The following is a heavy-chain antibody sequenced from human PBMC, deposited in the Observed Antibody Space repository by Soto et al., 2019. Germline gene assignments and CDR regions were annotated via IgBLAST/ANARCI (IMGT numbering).Heavy chain of an antibody. CDR3: AGVITILGDPGDYYVMDV. CDR1: GGTFSSYA. J-gene: IGHJ6*02. Sequence: SVKVSCKASGGTFSSYAISWVRQAPGQGLERMGGIIPIFGTANYAQKFQGRVTITADESTSTAYMELSSLRSEDTAVYYCAGVITILGDPGDYYVMDVWGQGTTVTVSS. CDR2: IIPIFGTA. V-gene: IGHV1-69*13. D-gene: IGHD3-3*01.